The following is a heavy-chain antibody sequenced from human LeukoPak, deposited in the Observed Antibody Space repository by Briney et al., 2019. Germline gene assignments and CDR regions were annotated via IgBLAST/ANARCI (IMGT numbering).Heavy chain of an antibody. CDR1: GGSFRGYY. D-gene: IGHD1-26*01. CDR2: INSSGGT. V-gene: IGHV4-34*01. CDR3: ARGRNYFENWGYYYYFDY. Sequence: SETLSLTCAVSGGSFRGYYWNWIRQSPGKGLEGAGEINSSGGTSYNPSLKSRLTLSVDTSKYQFSLKLNSVTAADTAVYYCARGRNYFENWGYYYYFDYWGQGTLVTVAS. J-gene: IGHJ4*02.